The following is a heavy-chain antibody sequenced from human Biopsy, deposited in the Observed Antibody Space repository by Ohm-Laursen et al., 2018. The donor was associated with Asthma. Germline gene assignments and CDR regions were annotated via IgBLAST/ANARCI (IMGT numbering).Heavy chain of an antibody. Sequence: ASVKVSCKASGYNFISFAIHWVRQAPGQRLEWMGWINAGNGNTKYSQKFQGRVSITRDTSASTAYMELTSLRSEDTAAYYCARTYYDFLTGQVNDAFAMWGQGTMVTVSS. V-gene: IGHV1-3*01. CDR3: ARTYYDFLTGQVNDAFAM. D-gene: IGHD3-9*01. CDR2: INAGNGNT. J-gene: IGHJ3*02. CDR1: GYNFISFA.